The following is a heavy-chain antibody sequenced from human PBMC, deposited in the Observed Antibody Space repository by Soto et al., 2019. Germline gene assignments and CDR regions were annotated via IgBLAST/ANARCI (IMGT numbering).Heavy chain of an antibody. Sequence: SETLSLTCAVYGGSFSGYYWSWIRQPPGKGLEWIGEINHSGSTNYNPSLKSRVNISVDTSKNQLSQMLSSVTAADTAVFYCARSGEQQLGSIRFDPWGQGTLVTVSS. J-gene: IGHJ5*02. CDR3: ARSGEQQLGSIRFDP. CDR2: INHSGST. D-gene: IGHD6-13*01. V-gene: IGHV4-34*01. CDR1: GGSFSGYY.